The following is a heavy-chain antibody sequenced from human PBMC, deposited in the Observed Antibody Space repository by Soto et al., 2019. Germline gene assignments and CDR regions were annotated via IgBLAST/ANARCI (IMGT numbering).Heavy chain of an antibody. V-gene: IGHV3-23*01. D-gene: IGHD3-9*01. J-gene: IGHJ4*02. CDR2: ITCSSSNL. CDR3: AKGGAVYGLLTHDY. CDR1: GFTFSDYA. Sequence: EVQLLESGGGLEQPGGSLRLSCAASGFTFSDYAMSWVRQAPGQGLEWVTTITCSSSNLYYTDSVKGRFAISRDNSRNILFLHMNSLSAEDTAVYYCAKGGAVYGLLTHDYWGQGTIVTFSS.